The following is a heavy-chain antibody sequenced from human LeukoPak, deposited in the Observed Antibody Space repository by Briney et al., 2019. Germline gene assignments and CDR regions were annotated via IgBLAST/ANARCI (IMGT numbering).Heavy chain of an antibody. V-gene: IGHV4-61*02. Sequence: PSETLSLTWTVSGGSISSDSYYWSWIRQLAGKGLEWIGRIYINGSTNYNPSLKSRVTISVDTSNNQFSLKLNSVTAADTAVYYCAREGLGYCSGGSCYPNWFDPWGQGTLVTVSS. CDR2: IYINGST. CDR1: GGSISSDSYY. D-gene: IGHD2-15*01. J-gene: IGHJ5*02. CDR3: AREGLGYCSGGSCYPNWFDP.